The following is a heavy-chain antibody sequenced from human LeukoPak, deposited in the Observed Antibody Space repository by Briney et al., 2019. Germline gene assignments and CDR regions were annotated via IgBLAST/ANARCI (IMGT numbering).Heavy chain of an antibody. D-gene: IGHD6-13*01. CDR3: ARDRVAAAGTLDY. V-gene: IGHV1-2*02. CDR2: INPNSGGT. J-gene: IGHJ4*02. CDR1: GYTFTGYY. Sequence: ASVKVSCKASGYTFTGYYMHWVRQAPGQGLEWMGWINPNSGGTNYAQKFQGRVTMTRDTSISTAYMELRSLRSDDTAVYYCARDRVAAAGTLDYWGQGTLVTVSS.